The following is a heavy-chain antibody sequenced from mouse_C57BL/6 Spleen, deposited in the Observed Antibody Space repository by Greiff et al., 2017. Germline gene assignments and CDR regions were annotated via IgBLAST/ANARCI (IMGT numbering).Heavy chain of an antibody. D-gene: IGHD1-1*01. CDR1: GYTFTSYW. Sequence: QVQLQQPGAELVMPGASVKLSCKASGYTFTSYWMHWVKQRPGQGLEWVGGIDPSDSYTNYNRKFTCMSTLTVDKSSSTAYMQRSSLTAGDSAVYYGARYDYGSSHWCFGVWGTGAAVTVSS. CDR2: IDPSDSYT. J-gene: IGHJ1*03. CDR3: ARYDYGSSHWCFGV. V-gene: IGHV1-69*01.